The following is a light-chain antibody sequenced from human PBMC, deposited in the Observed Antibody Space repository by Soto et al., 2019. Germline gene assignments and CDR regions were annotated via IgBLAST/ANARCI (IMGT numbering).Light chain of an antibody. CDR2: YYI. Sequence: SYELTQPPSVSVSPGKTATITCGGTNIGSQSVHWYQQKPDQAPVLVMFYYIVRPSGIPDRFSGSNSGNTATLTISRVEAGDEADYYCKVWDSSGDHLGVFGGGTKLTVL. CDR1: NIGSQS. CDR3: KVWDSSGDHLGV. J-gene: IGLJ3*02. V-gene: IGLV3-21*01.